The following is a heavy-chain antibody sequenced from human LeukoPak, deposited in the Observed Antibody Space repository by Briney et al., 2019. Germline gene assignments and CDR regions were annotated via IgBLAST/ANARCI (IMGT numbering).Heavy chain of an antibody. CDR1: GFPFSSYW. Sequence: GGSLRLSCVASGFPFSSYWMTWVRQAPGKGLEWVANIKQDGSKKSYVDSVKGRFTISRDNTKNSLYLQMNSLRAEDTAIYYCTRVGYIDEGIDYWGQGTLVTASS. CDR3: TRVGYIDEGIDY. J-gene: IGHJ4*02. CDR2: IKQDGSKK. D-gene: IGHD5-24*01. V-gene: IGHV3-7*04.